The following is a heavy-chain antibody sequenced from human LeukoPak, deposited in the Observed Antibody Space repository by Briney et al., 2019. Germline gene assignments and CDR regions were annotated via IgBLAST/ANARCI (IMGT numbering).Heavy chain of an antibody. Sequence: AGGSLRLSCAASGFTFSSQAMSWVRQAPGKGLECVSGISGAGGRTYYADSVKGRFTISRDNSKNTLYLQMNSLRVEDTAVYYCAKYCPKVEPPDYMDVWGKGTTVTVS. CDR1: GFTFSSQA. V-gene: IGHV3-23*01. J-gene: IGHJ6*03. CDR3: AKYCPKVEPPDYMDV. CDR2: ISGAGGRT. D-gene: IGHD1-26*01.